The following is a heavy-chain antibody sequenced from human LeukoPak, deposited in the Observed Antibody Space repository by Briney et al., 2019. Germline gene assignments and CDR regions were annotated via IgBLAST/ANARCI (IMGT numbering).Heavy chain of an antibody. D-gene: IGHD5/OR15-5a*01. J-gene: IGHJ3*02. CDR3: ARSVEGLGAFDI. Sequence: PGGSLRLSCAASGFTFSTYWMSWVRQAPGKGLEWVAFIRYDGSNKYYADSVKGRFTISRDNSKNTLYLQMNSLRAEDTAVYYCARSVEGLGAFDIWGQGTMVTVSS. CDR1: GFTFSTYW. CDR2: IRYDGSNK. V-gene: IGHV3-30*02.